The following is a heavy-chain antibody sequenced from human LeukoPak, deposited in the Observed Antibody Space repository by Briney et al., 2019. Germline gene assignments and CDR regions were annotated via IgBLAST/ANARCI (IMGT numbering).Heavy chain of an antibody. D-gene: IGHD3-9*01. V-gene: IGHV3-30*18. CDR3: AKWLDFDWLLPDY. J-gene: IGHJ4*02. Sequence: GGSLRLSCAASGFTFSNYGMHWVRQAPGKGLEWVAVISYDGSNKYYADSVKGRFTISRDNSKNTLYLQMNSLRAEDTAVYYCAKWLDFDWLLPDYWGQGTLVTVSS. CDR1: GFTFSNYG. CDR2: ISYDGSNK.